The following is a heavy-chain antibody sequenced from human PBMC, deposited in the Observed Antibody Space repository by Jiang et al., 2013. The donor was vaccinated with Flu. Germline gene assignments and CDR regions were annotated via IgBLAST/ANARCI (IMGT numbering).Heavy chain of an antibody. V-gene: IGHV5-51*01. J-gene: IGHJ3*02. CDR3: ARHSRAYYDFWNGAFDI. CDR1: GYTFTGYW. Sequence: GAEVKKPGESLKISCKASGYTFTGYWIGWVRQMPGKGLEWMGVIFPADSNTRYSPSFQGQVTISADKSISTAYLQWSSLKASDTAMYYCARHSRAYYDFWNGAFDIWGQGTMVTVSS. D-gene: IGHD3-3*01. CDR2: IFPADSNT.